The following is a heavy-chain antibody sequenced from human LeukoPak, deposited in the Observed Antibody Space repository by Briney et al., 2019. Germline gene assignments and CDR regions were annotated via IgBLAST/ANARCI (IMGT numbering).Heavy chain of an antibody. CDR3: ARRFPRDGYSGYDPDYFDY. CDR1: GGSISSYY. J-gene: IGHJ4*02. V-gene: IGHV4-4*09. D-gene: IGHD5-12*01. Sequence: SETLSLTCTVSGGSISSYYWSWIRQPPGKELDWIGYIYTSGSTNYNPSLKSRVTISVDTSKNQFSLKLSSVTAADTAVYYCARRFPRDGYSGYDPDYFDYWGQGTLVTVSS. CDR2: IYTSGST.